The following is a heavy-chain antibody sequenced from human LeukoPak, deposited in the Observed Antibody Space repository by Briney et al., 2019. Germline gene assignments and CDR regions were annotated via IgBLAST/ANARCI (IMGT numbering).Heavy chain of an antibody. Sequence: PGGSLRLSCAASGFTFSSYAMSWVRQAPGKGLEWVSAISGSGDSTYYADSVNGRFTVSRDNSQNTLYLQMNSLRAEDTAMYYCGKAPLRFSDYWGQGTLVTVSS. CDR2: ISGSGDST. CDR3: GKAPLRFSDY. D-gene: IGHD3-3*01. V-gene: IGHV3-23*01. J-gene: IGHJ4*02. CDR1: GFTFSSYA.